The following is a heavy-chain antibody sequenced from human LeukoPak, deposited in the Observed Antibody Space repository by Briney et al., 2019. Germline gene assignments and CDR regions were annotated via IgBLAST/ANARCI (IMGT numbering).Heavy chain of an antibody. CDR2: ISSSSSYI. V-gene: IGHV3-21*01. CDR3: ARDLLTARPRYYFDY. Sequence: GVSLRLSCAASGFTFSSYSMNWVRQAPGKGLEWVSSISSSSSYIYYADSVKGRFTISRDNAKNSLYLQMNSLRAEDTAVYYCARDLLTARPRYYFDYWGQGTLVTVSS. J-gene: IGHJ4*02. CDR1: GFTFSSYS. D-gene: IGHD6-6*01.